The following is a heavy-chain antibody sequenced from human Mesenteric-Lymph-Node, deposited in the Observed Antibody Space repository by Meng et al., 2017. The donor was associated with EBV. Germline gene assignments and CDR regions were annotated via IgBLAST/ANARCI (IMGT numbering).Heavy chain of an antibody. CDR1: GYTFTSYG. CDR3: ARGGLSIDY. Sequence: VHLLQSGAWMRKPGAPVKVSCETSGYTFTSYGINWVRQAPGQGLEWMGWISVDSGNTNYAQKVRDRVTMTTDFSTNTAYMELRSLTSDDTAVYYCARGGLSIDYWGLGTLVTVSS. J-gene: IGHJ4*02. D-gene: IGHD3-16*01. V-gene: IGHV1-18*01. CDR2: ISVDSGNT.